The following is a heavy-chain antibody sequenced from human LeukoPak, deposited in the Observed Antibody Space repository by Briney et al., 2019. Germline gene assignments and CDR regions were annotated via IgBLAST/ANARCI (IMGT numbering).Heavy chain of an antibody. CDR1: GYTFTDYY. V-gene: IGHV1-2*02. CDR3: TREARVGNWFDP. J-gene: IGHJ5*02. D-gene: IGHD2-2*01. CDR2: INPDNGGT. Sequence: ASVKVSCGASGYTFTDYYIHWVRQAPGQGLEWMGWINPDNGGTNYAQKFQGRVTMTRDTSIRTVYMDLSRLRSDDTAVFYCTREARVGNWFDPWGQGTQVTVSS.